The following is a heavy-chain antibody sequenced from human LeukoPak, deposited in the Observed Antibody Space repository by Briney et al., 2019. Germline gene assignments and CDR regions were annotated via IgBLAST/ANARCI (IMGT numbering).Heavy chain of an antibody. Sequence: SVTVSYKASGGTFISYAIRWVRQAPGQGLEWMGRIIPILGIANYAQKFQGRVTITADKSTSTAYMELSSLRSEDTAVYYCAGAYCGGDCYYYYGMDVWGQGTTVTVSS. CDR3: AGAYCGGDCYYYYGMDV. CDR2: IIPILGIA. J-gene: IGHJ6*02. CDR1: GGTFISYA. V-gene: IGHV1-69*04. D-gene: IGHD2-21*02.